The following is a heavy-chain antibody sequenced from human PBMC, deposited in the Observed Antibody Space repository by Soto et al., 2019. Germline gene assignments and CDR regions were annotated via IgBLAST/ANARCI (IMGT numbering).Heavy chain of an antibody. J-gene: IGHJ4*02. CDR1: GGTFNSFG. V-gene: IGHV1-69*01. D-gene: IGHD3-10*01. CDR3: AIENGGPGGHYFDY. Sequence: QVHVVQSGAEVKKPGSSVKVPCKAYGGTFNSFGIKWVRQAPGQGLEWVGGIIPVFGTINYAQKFRGRVTITADASTSTSYMELSSLRSDDSAVYYCAIENGGPGGHYFDYCAQVTLVTVSS. CDR2: IIPVFGTI.